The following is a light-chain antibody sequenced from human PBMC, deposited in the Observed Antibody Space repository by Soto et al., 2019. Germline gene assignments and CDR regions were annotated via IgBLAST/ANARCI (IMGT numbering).Light chain of an antibody. CDR2: KAS. CDR3: QQYSSWPLI. V-gene: IGKV1-5*03. CDR1: QSISSW. J-gene: IGKJ4*01. Sequence: DIQMTQSPSTLSASVGDRVTITCRASQSISSWLAWYQQKPGKARNLLIYKASSLESGVPSRFSGSGSGTEFTLTISSLQPDDFATYYCQQYSSWPLIFGGGTKVEIK.